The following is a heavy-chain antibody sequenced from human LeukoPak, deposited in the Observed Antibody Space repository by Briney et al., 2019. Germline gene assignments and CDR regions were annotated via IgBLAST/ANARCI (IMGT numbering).Heavy chain of an antibody. D-gene: IGHD3-3*01. CDR2: INHSGST. J-gene: IGHJ4*02. CDR1: GVSISAYY. V-gene: IGHV4-34*01. CDR3: ARAQRSAPLYDFWSGSYPSPFDY. Sequence: SETLSLTCSVSGVSISAYYWSWIRQPPGKGLEWIGEINHSGSTNYNPSLKSRVTISVDTSKNQFSLKLSSVTAADTAVYYCARAQRSAPLYDFWSGSYPSPFDYWGQGTLVTVSS.